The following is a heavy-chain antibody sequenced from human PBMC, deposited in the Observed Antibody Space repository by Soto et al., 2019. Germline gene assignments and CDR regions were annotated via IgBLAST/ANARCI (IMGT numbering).Heavy chain of an antibody. CDR2: IIPIFGTA. V-gene: IGHV1-69*06. D-gene: IGHD3-10*01. CDR3: ARSFDMVRVQFDP. J-gene: IGHJ5*02. Sequence: SVKVSCKASGGTFSSYAISWVRQAPGQGLEWMGGIIPIFGTANYAQKFQGRVTITADKSTSTAYMELSSLRSEDTAVYYCARSFDMVRVQFDPWGQGTLVTVSS. CDR1: GGTFSSYA.